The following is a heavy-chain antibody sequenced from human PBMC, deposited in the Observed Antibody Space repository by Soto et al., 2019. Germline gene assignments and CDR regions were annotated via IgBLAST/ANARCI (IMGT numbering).Heavy chain of an antibody. CDR1: GFTVSSNY. Sequence: EVQLVETGGGLIQPGGSLRLSCAASGFTVSSNYMSWVRQAPGEGLEWVSVIYSGGSTYYADSVKGRFTISRDNSKNTLYLQMNSLRAEDTSVYYCAREYPRGYYYYDYWGQGTLVTVSS. D-gene: IGHD6-13*01. CDR2: IYSGGST. CDR3: AREYPRGYYYYDY. J-gene: IGHJ4*02. V-gene: IGHV3-53*02.